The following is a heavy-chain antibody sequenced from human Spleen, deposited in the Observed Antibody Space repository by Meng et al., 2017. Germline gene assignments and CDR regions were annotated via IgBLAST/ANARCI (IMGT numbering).Heavy chain of an antibody. CDR2: IYYSGST. V-gene: IGHV4-39*07. CDR3: ARSAEKESNYSYYYYGMDV. J-gene: IGHJ6*02. Sequence: GSLRLSCTVSGDSISSRSYSWGWIRQPPGKGLEWIGTIYYSGSTYYNPSLKSRVTISVDTSKNQFSLELRSVTAADTAVYYCARSAEKESNYSYYYYGMDVWGQGTTVTVSS. CDR1: GDSISSRSYS. D-gene: IGHD1-7*01.